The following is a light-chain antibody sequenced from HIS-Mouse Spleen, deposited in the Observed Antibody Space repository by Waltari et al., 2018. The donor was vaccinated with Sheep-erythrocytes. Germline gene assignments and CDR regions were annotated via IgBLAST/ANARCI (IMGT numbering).Light chain of an antibody. CDR2: WAS. V-gene: IGKV4-1*01. CDR3: QQYNSYSRT. CDR1: QSVLYSSNNKNY. Sequence: DIVMTQSPDSLAVSLGERATINCKSSQSVLYSSNNKNYLAWYQQKPGQPPKLLIYWASTRESGVPDRFSGSGSGTDFTLTISSLQPDDFATYYCQQYNSYSRTFGQGTKLEIK. J-gene: IGKJ2*01.